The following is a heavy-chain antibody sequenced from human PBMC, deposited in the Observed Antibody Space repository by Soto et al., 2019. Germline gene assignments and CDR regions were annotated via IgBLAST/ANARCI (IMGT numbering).Heavy chain of an antibody. D-gene: IGHD3-3*01. CDR3: VGSPYYDFWSGYYVFDY. CDR2: IKSKTDGGTT. CDR1: GFTFSNAW. Sequence: VGSMRLSCAASGFTFSNAWMSWVRQAPGKGLEGVGRIKSKTDGGTTDYAAPVKGRFTISRDDSKNTLYLQMNSLKTEDTAVYYCVGSPYYDFWSGYYVFDYWGQGTLVTVSS. V-gene: IGHV3-15*01. J-gene: IGHJ4*02.